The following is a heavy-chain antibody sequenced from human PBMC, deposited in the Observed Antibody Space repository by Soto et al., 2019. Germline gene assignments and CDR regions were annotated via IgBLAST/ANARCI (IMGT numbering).Heavy chain of an antibody. Sequence: LRFSCVASGLTVSHNYMAWVRQAPEMGLEWVSILYTEGTTYYADSVKGRFTISRDSSKNTLFLQMDSLRAEDTAVYYCVRPRPSGENYGMDVWGQGTAVTVSS. CDR3: VRPRPSGENYGMDV. J-gene: IGHJ6*02. D-gene: IGHD3-16*01. CDR1: GLTVSHNY. CDR2: LYTEGTT. V-gene: IGHV3-53*01.